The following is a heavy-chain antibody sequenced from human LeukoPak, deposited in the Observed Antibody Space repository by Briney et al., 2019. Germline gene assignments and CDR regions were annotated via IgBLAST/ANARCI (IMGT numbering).Heavy chain of an antibody. J-gene: IGHJ5*02. CDR2: IWYDGSRQ. V-gene: IGHV3-33*01. CDR3: ARDVGYGDYDL. CDR1: GYIFSSHG. Sequence: GGSLRLSCAASGYIFSSHGMHWVRRAPGKGLEWVAAIWYDGSRQLYADSVKGRFTISRDDSKNTLYLQMNNLGAEGTAVYYCARDVGYGDYDLWGQGTLVTVSS. D-gene: IGHD4-17*01.